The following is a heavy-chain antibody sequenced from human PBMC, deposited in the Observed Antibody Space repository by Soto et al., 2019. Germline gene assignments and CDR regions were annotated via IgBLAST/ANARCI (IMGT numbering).Heavy chain of an antibody. Sequence: WASVKVSCKASGYTFTSYGISWVRQAPGQGLEWMGWISAYNGNTNYAQKLQGRVTMTTDTSTSTAYMELRSLRSDDTAVYYCARDLRRAINSGSYHPFDYWGQGTLVTVSS. CDR3: ARDLRRAINSGSYHPFDY. CDR1: GYTFTSYG. J-gene: IGHJ4*02. D-gene: IGHD1-26*01. V-gene: IGHV1-18*04. CDR2: ISAYNGNT.